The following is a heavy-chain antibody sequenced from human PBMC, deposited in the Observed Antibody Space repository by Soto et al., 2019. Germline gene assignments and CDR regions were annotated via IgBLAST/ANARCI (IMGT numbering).Heavy chain of an antibody. V-gene: IGHV3-7*05. J-gene: IGHJ6*02. D-gene: IGHD5-12*01. CDR3: ARISGEDIVATIKPYYYYYGMDI. CDR2: KKQDGREK. Sequence: GGSLRLSCAASGFTFSSYWMSWVRQAPGKGLEWVANKKQDGREKYYVDSVKGRFTISRDNAKNSLYLQINSLRAEDTAVYYCARISGEDIVATIKPYYYYYGMDIWGQGTTVTVSS. CDR1: GFTFSSYW.